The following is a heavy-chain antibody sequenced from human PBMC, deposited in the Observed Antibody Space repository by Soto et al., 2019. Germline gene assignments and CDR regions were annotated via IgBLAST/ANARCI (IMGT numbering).Heavy chain of an antibody. CDR2: IKSKTDGGTT. CDR3: TTDDRYYDSSGYRTYFDY. Sequence: PGGSLRLSCAASGFTFSNAWMSWVRQAPGKGLEWVGRIKSKTDGGTTDYAAPVKGRFTISRDDPKNTLYLQMNSLKTEDTAVYYCTTDDRYYDSSGYRTYFDYWGQGTLVTVSS. V-gene: IGHV3-15*01. J-gene: IGHJ4*02. CDR1: GFTFSNAW. D-gene: IGHD3-22*01.